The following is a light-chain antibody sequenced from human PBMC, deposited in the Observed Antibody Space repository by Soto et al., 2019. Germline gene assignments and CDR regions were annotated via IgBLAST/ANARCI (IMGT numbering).Light chain of an antibody. J-gene: IGLJ1*01. CDR2: DND. CDR1: SSNIGNNF. Sequence: QSALTQPPSVSTAPGQKVTISCSGSSSNIGNNFVSWYRHLPGTAPKLLIGDNDRRPSGIPDRFSGSKSGTSATLAITGAQTGDEADYYCGAWDSRLNTFVFGTGTKLTVL. CDR3: GAWDSRLNTFV. V-gene: IGLV1-51*01.